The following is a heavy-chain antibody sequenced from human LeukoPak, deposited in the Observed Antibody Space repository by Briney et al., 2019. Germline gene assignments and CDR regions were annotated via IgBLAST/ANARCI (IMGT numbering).Heavy chain of an antibody. D-gene: IGHD3-22*01. V-gene: IGHV4-38-2*01. J-gene: IGHJ4*02. CDR3: ARGGGDDSTGHYSVDY. Sequence: SETLSLTCALSGYSITSVYWWGWIRQTPGRGLEWIGSLHHSGSTSYNPSLKSRVTISVDTSKNQFSLRLSSVTAADTAVYYCARGGGDDSTGHYSVDYWGQGTLVTVSS. CDR1: GYSITSVYW. CDR2: LHHSGST.